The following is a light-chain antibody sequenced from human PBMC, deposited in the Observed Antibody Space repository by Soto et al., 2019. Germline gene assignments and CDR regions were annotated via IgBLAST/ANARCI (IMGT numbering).Light chain of an antibody. CDR2: GAS. Sequence: DIVFTQSPVTLALSPGESSSLSCRASQRFSSYYLAWYQQKPGQAPRLLIYGASSRATGIPDRFTGSGSGTDFTLTISRLEPEDSAVYYCQQYGSSPSLTFGGGTKVDIK. V-gene: IGKV3-20*01. CDR3: QQYGSSPSLT. J-gene: IGKJ4*01. CDR1: QRFSSYY.